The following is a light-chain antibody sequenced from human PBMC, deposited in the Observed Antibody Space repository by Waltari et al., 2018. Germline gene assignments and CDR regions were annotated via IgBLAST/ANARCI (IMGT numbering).Light chain of an antibody. CDR1: SSDVGNYNR. V-gene: IGLV2-18*02. CDR3: SSPTTSITWV. CDR2: DVT. J-gene: IGLJ3*02. Sequence: QSALTQPPSVSGSPGQSVTISCTATSSDVGNYNRVSWYQQSPGTAPKLMISDVTNRPSGVPVRFSGSKSGNTASLTISGLQAEDEADYYCSSPTTSITWVFGGGTKLTVL.